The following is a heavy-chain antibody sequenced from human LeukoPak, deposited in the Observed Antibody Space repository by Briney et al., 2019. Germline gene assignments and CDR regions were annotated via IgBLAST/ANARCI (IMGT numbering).Heavy chain of an antibody. CDR2: IYPRDGST. J-gene: IGHJ4*02. CDR1: GYTFTSNY. CDR3: ARDQEGFDY. Sequence: ASVKVSCKASGYTFTSNYIHWVRQAPGQGLEWMGMIYPRDGSTSYAQKFQGRVTVTRDTSTSTVHMELSGLRSEDTAVYYCARDQEGFDYWGQGTLVSVSS. V-gene: IGHV1-46*01.